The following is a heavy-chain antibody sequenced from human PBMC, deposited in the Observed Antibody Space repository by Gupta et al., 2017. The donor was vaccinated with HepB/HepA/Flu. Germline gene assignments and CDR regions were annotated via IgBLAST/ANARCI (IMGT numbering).Heavy chain of an antibody. V-gene: IGHV2-5*02. J-gene: IGHJ4*02. CDR3: AHRRGDYDYVWGSYSFFDY. CDR1: GFSLSTSGVG. D-gene: IGHD3-16*01. Sequence: QITLKESGPTLVKPTQTLTLTCTFSGFSLSTSGVGVGWIRQPPGKALEWLALIYWDDDKRYSPSLKSRLTITKDTSKNQVVLTMTNMDPVDTATYDCAHRRGDYDYVWGSYSFFDYWGQGTLVTVSS. CDR2: IYWDDDK.